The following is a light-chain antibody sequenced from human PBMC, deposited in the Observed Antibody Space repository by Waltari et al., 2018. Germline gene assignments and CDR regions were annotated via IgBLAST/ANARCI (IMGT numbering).Light chain of an antibody. Sequence: DIVLTQSPLSLPVTPGEPASISCRSSHSLLHSNGYYYLDWYLQKPGQSPQVLIYLGFNRASGVPDRFSGSGSGTDFTLKISRVEADDVGVYYCMQPLQTPWTFGQGTKVEIK. CDR3: MQPLQTPWT. J-gene: IGKJ1*01. CDR2: LGF. CDR1: HSLLHSNGYYY. V-gene: IGKV2-28*01.